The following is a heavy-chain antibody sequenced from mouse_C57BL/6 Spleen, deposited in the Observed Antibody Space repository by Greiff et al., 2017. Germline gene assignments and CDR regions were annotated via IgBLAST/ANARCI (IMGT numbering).Heavy chain of an antibody. V-gene: IGHV1-61*01. D-gene: IGHD2-3*01. Sequence: QVQLQQPGAELVRPGSSVKLSCKASGYTFTSYWMDLVKQRPGQGLEWIGNIYPSDSETHYNQKFKDKATLTVDKSSSTAYMQLSSLTSEDSAVYYCARESDGAAMDYWGQGTSVTVSS. CDR1: GYTFTSYW. J-gene: IGHJ4*01. CDR2: IYPSDSET. CDR3: ARESDGAAMDY.